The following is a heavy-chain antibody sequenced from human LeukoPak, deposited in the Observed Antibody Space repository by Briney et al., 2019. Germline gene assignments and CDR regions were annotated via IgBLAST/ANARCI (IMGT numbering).Heavy chain of an antibody. CDR3: AREPHDFWSGYYYYYYGMDV. J-gene: IGHJ6*02. V-gene: IGHV4-59*08. Sequence: SETLSLTCTVSGGSISSYYWSWIRQPPGKGLEWIGYIYYSGSTNYNPSLKSRVTISVDTSKNQFSLKLSSVTAADTAVYYCAREPHDFWSGYYYYYYGMDVWGQGTTVTVSS. CDR2: IYYSGST. CDR1: GGSISSYY. D-gene: IGHD3-3*01.